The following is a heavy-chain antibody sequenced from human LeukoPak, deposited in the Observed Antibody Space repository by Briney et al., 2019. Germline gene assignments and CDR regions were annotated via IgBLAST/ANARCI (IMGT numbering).Heavy chain of an antibody. J-gene: IGHJ4*02. CDR3: ARGRLGSSWYRPLDY. CDR2: IYTSGST. CDR1: GGSISSGSYY. V-gene: IGHV4-61*02. D-gene: IGHD6-13*01. Sequence: PSQTLSLTCTASGGSISSGSYYWSWIRQPAGKGLEWIGRIYTSGSTNYIPSLKSRVTITVDTSKNQFSLKLSSVTAADTAVYYCARGRLGSSWYRPLDYWGQGTLATVSS.